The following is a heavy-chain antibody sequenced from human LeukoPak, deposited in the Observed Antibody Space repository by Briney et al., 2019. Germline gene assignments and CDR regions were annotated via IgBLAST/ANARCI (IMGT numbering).Heavy chain of an antibody. Sequence: ASVKVSCKASGYTFTSYGITWVRQAPGQGLEWMGWISPYNGNTNYAQRLQGRVTMTTDTSTSTAYMELGSLRSDDTAVFYCARGGYSSGLDSWGQGTLVTVSS. CDR1: GYTFTSYG. CDR2: ISPYNGNT. V-gene: IGHV1-18*01. D-gene: IGHD5-18*01. CDR3: ARGGYSSGLDS. J-gene: IGHJ4*02.